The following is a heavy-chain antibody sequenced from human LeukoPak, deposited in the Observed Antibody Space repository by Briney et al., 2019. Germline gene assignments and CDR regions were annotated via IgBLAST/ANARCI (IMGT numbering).Heavy chain of an antibody. Sequence: GGSLRLSCAASGFSFENYNMNWVRQAPGKGLEWVSGISWNSGSIGYADSVKGRFTISGDNAKNSLYLQMNSLRAEDTALYYCAKNYDILTGYLPDAFDIWGQGTMVTVSS. J-gene: IGHJ3*02. CDR3: AKNYDILTGYLPDAFDI. CDR1: GFSFENYN. D-gene: IGHD3-9*01. CDR2: ISWNSGSI. V-gene: IGHV3-9*01.